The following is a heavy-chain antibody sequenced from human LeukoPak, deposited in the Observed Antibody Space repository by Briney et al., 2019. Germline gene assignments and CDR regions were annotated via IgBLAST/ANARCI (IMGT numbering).Heavy chain of an antibody. CDR3: ARGPLIY. V-gene: IGHV4-34*01. J-gene: IGHJ4*02. CDR1: GGSFSGYY. Sequence: RPSETLSLTCAVYGGSFSGYYWSWIRQPPGKGLEWIGEINHSGSTNYNPSLKSRVTISVDTSKNQFSLKLSSVTAADTAVYYCARGPLIYWGQGTLVTVPS. CDR2: INHSGST.